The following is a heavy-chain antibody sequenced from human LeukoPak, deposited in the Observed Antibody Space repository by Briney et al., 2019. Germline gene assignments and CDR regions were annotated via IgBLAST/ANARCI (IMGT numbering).Heavy chain of an antibody. V-gene: IGHV4-4*07. CDR1: GGSISSYY. CDR3: ARPSKYCSSTSCKSGGYYYYYMDV. Sequence: SETLSLTCTVSGGSISSYYWSWIRQPAGKGLEWIGRIYTSGSTNYNPSLKSRVTMSVDTSKNQFSLKLSSVTAADTAVYYCARPSKYCSSTSCKSGGYYYYYMDVWGKGTTVTVSS. J-gene: IGHJ6*03. CDR2: IYTSGST. D-gene: IGHD2-2*01.